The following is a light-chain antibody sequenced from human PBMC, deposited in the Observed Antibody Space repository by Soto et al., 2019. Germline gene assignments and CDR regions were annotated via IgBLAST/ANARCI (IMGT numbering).Light chain of an antibody. CDR2: DVT. CDR1: SSDVGGYKY. CDR3: SSDINSSTLV. J-gene: IGLJ2*01. V-gene: IGLV2-14*01. Sequence: QSVLTQPASVSGSPGQSITISCTGTSSDVGGYKYVSWYQQHPGKAPKLLIYDVTNRPSGVSNRFSGSKSGNTASLTISGLQAEDEDDYYCSSDINSSTLVFGGGTQLTVL.